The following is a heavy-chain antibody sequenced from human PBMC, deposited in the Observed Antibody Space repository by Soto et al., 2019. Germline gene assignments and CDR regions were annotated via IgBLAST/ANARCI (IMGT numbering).Heavy chain of an antibody. D-gene: IGHD2-15*01. CDR1: GFTFSNAW. Sequence: PGGSLRLSCAASGFTFSNAWMSWVRQAPGKGLEWVGRIKSKTDGGTTDYAAPVKGRFTISRDDSKNTLYLQMNSLKTEDTAVYYFIKDSCSGGSCNPWCQGILVNVS. CDR3: IKDSCSGGSCNP. J-gene: IGHJ5*02. V-gene: IGHV3-15*01. CDR2: IKSKTDGGTT.